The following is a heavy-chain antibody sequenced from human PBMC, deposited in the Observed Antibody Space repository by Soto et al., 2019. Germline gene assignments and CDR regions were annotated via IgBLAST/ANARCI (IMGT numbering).Heavy chain of an antibody. D-gene: IGHD1-26*01. CDR2: ISNGATTT. CDR1: RFIFIDYD. Sequence: PGGSLRLSCSASRFIFIDYDMSWIRQAPGKGLEWVAYISNGATTTHYADSVKGRFTISRDNAKNSLYLQMNSLRAEDTAMYYCARDTLPTDFGLGWDVWGQGTTVTVSS. CDR3: ARDTLPTDFGLGWDV. V-gene: IGHV3-11*01. J-gene: IGHJ6*02.